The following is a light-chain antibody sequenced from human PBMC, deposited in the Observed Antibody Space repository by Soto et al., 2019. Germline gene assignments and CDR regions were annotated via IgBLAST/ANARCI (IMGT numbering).Light chain of an antibody. V-gene: IGKV1-39*01. J-gene: IGKJ2*01. Sequence: DIQMTQSPSSLSASVGDRVTITCRASQSISSYLNWYQQKPGKAPKLLIYAASSLQSGVPSRFSGSVSGTDFTLTISSLQPEDFATYYCQQSYSTPRPFGQGTKLEIK. CDR1: QSISSY. CDR2: AAS. CDR3: QQSYSTPRP.